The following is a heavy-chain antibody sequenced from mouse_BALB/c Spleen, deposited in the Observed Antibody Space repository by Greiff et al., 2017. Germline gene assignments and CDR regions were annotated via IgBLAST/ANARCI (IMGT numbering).Heavy chain of an antibody. V-gene: IGHV14-4*02. CDR2: IDPENGDT. D-gene: IGHD1-1*02. CDR1: GFNIKDYY. CDR3: NPYGRYGDFYAMDY. Sequence: EVQLQQSGAELVRPGASVKLSCTASGFNIKDYYMHWVKQRPEKGLEWIGWIDPENGDTEYAPKFQGKATMTADTSSNTAYLQLSSLTSEDTAVYDGNPYGRYGDFYAMDYWGQGTSVTVSA. J-gene: IGHJ4*01.